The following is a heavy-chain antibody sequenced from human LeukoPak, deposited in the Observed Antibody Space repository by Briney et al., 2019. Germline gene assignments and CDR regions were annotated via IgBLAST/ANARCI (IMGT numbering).Heavy chain of an antibody. V-gene: IGHV3-23*01. CDR2: ISGSGGST. CDR3: AKVSHYYDLKGHPSIDAFDI. CDR1: GFTFSSYA. Sequence: GGSLRLSCAASGFTFSSYAMSWVRQAPGKGLEWVSAISGSGGSTYYADSVKGRFTISRDNSKNTLYLQMNGLRAEDTAVYYCAKVSHYYDLKGHPSIDAFDIWGQGTMVTVSS. D-gene: IGHD3-22*01. J-gene: IGHJ3*02.